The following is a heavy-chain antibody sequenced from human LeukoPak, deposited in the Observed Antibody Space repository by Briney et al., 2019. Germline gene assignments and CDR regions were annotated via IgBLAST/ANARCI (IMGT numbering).Heavy chain of an antibody. CDR2: IDHSGSP. CDR1: GGSISSSTYA. V-gene: IGHV4-30-2*01. Sequence: SETLSLTCVVSGGSISSSTYAWTWIRQPPGKGLEWIGNIDHSGSPSYNPSLKSRVTISADRSKNQFSLNLRSVTAADTAVYYCARHYFTMDVWGQGTTVTVSS. J-gene: IGHJ6*02. D-gene: IGHD3-10*01. CDR3: ARHYFTMDV.